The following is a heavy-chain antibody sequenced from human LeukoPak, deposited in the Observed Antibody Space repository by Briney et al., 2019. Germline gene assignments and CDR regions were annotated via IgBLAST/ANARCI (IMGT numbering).Heavy chain of an antibody. CDR1: GFTFSSYA. CDR3: AKGWIYSSTPKGGYFDY. J-gene: IGHJ4*02. Sequence: GGSLRLSCAASGFTFSSYAMSWVRQAPGKGLEWVSAISGSGGSTYYADSVKGRFTISRDNSKNTLYLQMNSLRAEDTAVYYCAKGWIYSSTPKGGYFDYWGQGTLVTVSS. D-gene: IGHD6-13*01. V-gene: IGHV3-23*01. CDR2: ISGSGGST.